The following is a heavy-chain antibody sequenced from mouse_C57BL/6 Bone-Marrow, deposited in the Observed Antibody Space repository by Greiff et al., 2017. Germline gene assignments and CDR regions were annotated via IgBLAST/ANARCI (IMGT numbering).Heavy chain of an antibody. CDR1: GYTFTSYW. J-gene: IGHJ1*03. CDR3: ARWGQLGPWYFDV. D-gene: IGHD4-1*02. CDR2: IHPNSGST. V-gene: IGHV1-64*01. Sequence: QVQLQQPGAELVKPGASVKLSCKASGYTFTSYWMHWVKQRPGQGLEWIGMIHPNSGSTNYNEKFKSKATLTVDKSSSTAYMQLSSLTSEDSAVYYCARWGQLGPWYFDVWGTGTTVTVSS.